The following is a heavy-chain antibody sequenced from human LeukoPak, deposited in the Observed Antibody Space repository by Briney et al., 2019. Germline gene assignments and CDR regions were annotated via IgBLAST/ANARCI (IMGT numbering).Heavy chain of an antibody. CDR3: VSSASAGGAY. V-gene: IGHV3-7*05. D-gene: IGHD3-10*01. Sequence: GGSLRLSCATSGFTFNIYWMQWVRQAPGKGLEWVANIKKDGSEKNYGDSVKGRFTISRDNDKSSLYLQMNSLRVEDTAVYYCVSSASAGGAYWGQGTLVTVSS. CDR1: GFTFNIYW. J-gene: IGHJ4*02. CDR2: IKKDGSEK.